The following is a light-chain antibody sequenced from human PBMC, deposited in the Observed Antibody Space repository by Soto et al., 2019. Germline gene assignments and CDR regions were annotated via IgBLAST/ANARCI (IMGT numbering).Light chain of an antibody. J-gene: IGLJ2*01. CDR1: NIGSKS. V-gene: IGLV3-21*04. CDR2: YDS. CDR3: QVWDSSSDHVV. Sequence: SYELTQPPSVSVAPGKTARITCGENNIGSKSVHWYQQKPGQAPVLVIYYDSDRPSGIPERFSGSNSGNTATLTISRVKAGDEADYYCQVWDSSSDHVVFGGGTKLTVL.